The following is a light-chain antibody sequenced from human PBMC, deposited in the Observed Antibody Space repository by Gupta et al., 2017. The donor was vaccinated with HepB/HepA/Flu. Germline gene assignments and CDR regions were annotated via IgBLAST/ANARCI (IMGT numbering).Light chain of an antibody. Sequence: SYELTQPPSVSVSPGQTASITCSGDTLGDKYACWYQQKPGQSPVLVIYQDSKRPAGSPVRFSGSNSGTTATLTISGTQAVDDDYYYCQAWDSSTVVFGGGTKLTVL. J-gene: IGLJ2*01. CDR2: QDS. V-gene: IGLV3-1*01. CDR1: TLGDKY. CDR3: QAWDSSTVV.